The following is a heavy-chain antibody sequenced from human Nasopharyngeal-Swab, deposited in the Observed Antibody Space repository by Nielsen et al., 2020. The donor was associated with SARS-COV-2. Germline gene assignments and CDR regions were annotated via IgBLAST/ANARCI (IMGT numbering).Heavy chain of an antibody. J-gene: IGHJ4*02. Sequence: SVKVSCKASGDSFTNYAIRWVRQATGQGLEWMGGIVPALGLPNYAQKFRGRVTISADRSTTTSYLELSSLRSEDTAIYYCAREGEYGAYDAPDYWGQGTLVTVSS. D-gene: IGHD5-12*01. CDR3: AREGEYGAYDAPDY. CDR2: IVPALGLP. V-gene: IGHV1-69*10. CDR1: GDSFTNYA.